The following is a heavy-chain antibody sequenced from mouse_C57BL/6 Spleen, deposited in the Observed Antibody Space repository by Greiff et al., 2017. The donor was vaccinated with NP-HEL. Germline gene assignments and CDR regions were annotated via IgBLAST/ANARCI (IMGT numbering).Heavy chain of an antibody. CDR3: ARIYDGYYGEGLYFDY. V-gene: IGHV3-6*01. CDR1: GYSITSGYY. CDR2: ISYDGSN. J-gene: IGHJ2*01. D-gene: IGHD2-3*01. Sequence: DVKLQESGPGLVKPSQSLSLTCSVTGYSITSGYYWNWIRQFPGNKLEWMGYISYDGSNNYNPSLKNRISITRDTSKNQFFLKLNSVTTEDTATYYCARIYDGYYGEGLYFDYWGQGTTLTVSS.